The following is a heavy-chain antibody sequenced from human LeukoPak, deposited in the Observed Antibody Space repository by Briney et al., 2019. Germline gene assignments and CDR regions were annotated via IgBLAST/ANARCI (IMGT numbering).Heavy chain of an antibody. CDR1: GFTFSSYG. Sequence: GGSLRLSCAASGFTFSSYGMHWVRQAPGKGLEWVAVIWYDGSNKYYADSVKGRFTISRDNSKNTLYLQMNSLRAEDTAVYYCASDSYGSGSYYNEALDIPDYWGQGTLVTVSS. D-gene: IGHD3-10*01. J-gene: IGHJ4*02. CDR2: IWYDGSNK. V-gene: IGHV3-33*01. CDR3: ASDSYGSGSYYNEALDIPDY.